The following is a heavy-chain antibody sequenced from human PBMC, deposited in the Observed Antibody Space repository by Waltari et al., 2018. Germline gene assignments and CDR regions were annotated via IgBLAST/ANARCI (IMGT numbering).Heavy chain of an antibody. J-gene: IGHJ4*02. CDR2: MYYRGTT. CDR1: GFTFSSYA. Sequence: EVQLLVSGGGLVQPGGYLRLSCAASGFTFSSYAMSWVRQAPGKGPEWIGSMYYRGTTYYNPSLKGRVTISVDTSKNNLFLNLNSVTAADTAVYYCARDVEGDGVLYGSPRRFDYWGQGILVTVSS. D-gene: IGHD3-10*01. V-gene: IGHV3-23*02. CDR3: ARDVEGDGVLYGSPRRFDY.